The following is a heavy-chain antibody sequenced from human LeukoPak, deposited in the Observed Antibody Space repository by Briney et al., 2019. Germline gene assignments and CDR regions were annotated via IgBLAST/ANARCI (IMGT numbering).Heavy chain of an antibody. D-gene: IGHD6-19*01. Sequence: GGSLRLSCAASGFTFSSYGMHWVRQAPGKGLEWVAVISYDGSNKYYADSVKGRFTISRDNSKNTLYLQMNSLRAEDTAVYYCTRDRGWYRLDLWGQGALVTVSS. CDR1: GFTFSSYG. CDR2: ISYDGSNK. V-gene: IGHV3-30*03. J-gene: IGHJ5*02. CDR3: TRDRGWYRLDL.